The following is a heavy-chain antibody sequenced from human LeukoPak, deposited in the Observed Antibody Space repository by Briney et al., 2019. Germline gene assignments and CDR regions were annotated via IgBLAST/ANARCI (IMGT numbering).Heavy chain of an antibody. Sequence: PGRSLRLSCAASGFTFSSYAMHWVRQAPGKGLEWVAVISYDGSNKYYADYVKGRFTISRDNSKNTLYLQMNSLRAEDTAVYYCARSAGYCSSTSCYYYDYWGQGTLVTVSS. D-gene: IGHD2-2*01. CDR2: ISYDGSNK. CDR3: ARSAGYCSSTSCYYYDY. J-gene: IGHJ4*02. CDR1: GFTFSSYA. V-gene: IGHV3-30*04.